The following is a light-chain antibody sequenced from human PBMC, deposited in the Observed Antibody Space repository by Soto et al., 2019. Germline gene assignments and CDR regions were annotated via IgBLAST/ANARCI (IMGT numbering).Light chain of an antibody. CDR2: AAS. CDR3: QQSYSTPPA. V-gene: IGKV4-1*01. J-gene: IGKJ5*01. Sequence: DIVMTQSPDSLAVSLGERATINCKSSQIVLYSSNNKNYLAWYQQKPGQAPKFLIYAASSLQSGVPSRFSGSGSGTDFTLTISSLQPEDFATYYCQQSYSTPPAFGQGTRLEIK. CDR1: QIVLYSSNNKNY.